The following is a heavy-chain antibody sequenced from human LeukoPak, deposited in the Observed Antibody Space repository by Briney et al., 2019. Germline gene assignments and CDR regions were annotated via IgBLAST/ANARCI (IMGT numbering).Heavy chain of an antibody. J-gene: IGHJ4*02. CDR2: ISVSNTYI. CDR3: ATGGSGSTYYFAY. D-gene: IGHD3-10*01. V-gene: IGHV3-21*01. CDR1: GFTFSSFG. Sequence: GGSLRLSCAASGFTFSSFGVSWVRQAPGKGLEWGSSISVSNTYIYYTDSVKGRFTISRDNAKNSLYLQMNSLRADDTAVYYCATGGSGSTYYFAYWGQGTLVTVSS.